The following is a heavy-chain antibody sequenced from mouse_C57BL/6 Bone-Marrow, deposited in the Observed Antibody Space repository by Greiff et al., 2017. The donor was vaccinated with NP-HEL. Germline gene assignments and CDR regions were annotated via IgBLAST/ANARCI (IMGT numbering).Heavy chain of an antibody. Sequence: EVQLQQSGPELVKPGASVKISCKASGYSFTGYYMNWVKQSPEKSLEWIGEINPSTGGTTYNQKFKAKATLTVDKSSSTAYMQLKSLTSEDSAVYYCARLGIYYYGSSLYFDVWGTGTTVTVSS. CDR2: INPSTGGT. J-gene: IGHJ1*03. CDR1: GYSFTGYY. CDR3: ARLGIYYYGSSLYFDV. V-gene: IGHV1-42*01. D-gene: IGHD1-1*01.